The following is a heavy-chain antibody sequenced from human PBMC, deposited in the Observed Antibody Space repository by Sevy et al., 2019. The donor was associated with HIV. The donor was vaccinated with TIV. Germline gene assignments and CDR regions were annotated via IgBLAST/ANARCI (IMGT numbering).Heavy chain of an antibody. CDR3: ASFRGWFGESPNEY. Sequence: SETLSLTCTVSVGSISSSSYYWGWIRQPPGKGLEWIGSIYYSGSTYYTPSLKSRVTISVDTSKNQFSLKLSSVTAADTAVYYCASFRGWFGESPNEYWGQGTLVTVSS. CDR2: IYYSGST. D-gene: IGHD3-10*01. V-gene: IGHV4-39*01. CDR1: VGSISSSSYY. J-gene: IGHJ4*02.